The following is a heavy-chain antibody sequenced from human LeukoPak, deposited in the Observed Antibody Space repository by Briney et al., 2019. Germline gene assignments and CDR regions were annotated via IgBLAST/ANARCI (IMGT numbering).Heavy chain of an antibody. CDR2: IYSGGGT. V-gene: IGHV3-66*01. J-gene: IGHJ4*02. Sequence: GGSLRLSCAASGFSVSSNYMSWVRQAPGKGLEWVSGIYSGGGTYYTDSVKGRFTISRDTSKNTLYLQMNSLRAEDTAVYYCAGGGKSGSIFDYWGQGTLVTVSS. D-gene: IGHD3-16*01. CDR3: AGGGKSGSIFDY. CDR1: GFSVSSNY.